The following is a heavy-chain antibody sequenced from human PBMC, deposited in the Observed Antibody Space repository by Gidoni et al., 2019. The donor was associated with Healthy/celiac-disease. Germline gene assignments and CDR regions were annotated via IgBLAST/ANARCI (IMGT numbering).Heavy chain of an antibody. CDR1: GFPFSSYS. CDR2: ISSSSSYI. D-gene: IGHD6-13*01. J-gene: IGHJ4*02. Sequence: EVQLVESGGGLVKPGGSLRLSCAASGFPFSSYSMNWVRQAPGKGLEWVSSISSSSSYIYYADSVKGRFTISRDNAKNSLYLQMNRLRAEDTAVYYCARTYSSSWYFDYWGQGTLVTVSS. V-gene: IGHV3-21*01. CDR3: ARTYSSSWYFDY.